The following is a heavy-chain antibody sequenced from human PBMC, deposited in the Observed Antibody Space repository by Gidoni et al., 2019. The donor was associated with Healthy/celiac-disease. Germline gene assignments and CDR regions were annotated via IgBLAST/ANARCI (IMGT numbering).Heavy chain of an antibody. V-gene: IGHV4-59*01. CDR2: IYYSGST. CDR3: ARDGGIPYYFDY. J-gene: IGHJ4*02. Sequence: QVQLQESGPGLVKPSETLSLTCTVPGGSISSYSWSWIRQPPGKGLEWIGYIYYSGSTNYNPSLKSRVTISVDTSKNQFSLKLSSVTAADTAVYYCARDGGIPYYFDYWGQGTLVTVSS. D-gene: IGHD2-21*01. CDR1: GGSISSYS.